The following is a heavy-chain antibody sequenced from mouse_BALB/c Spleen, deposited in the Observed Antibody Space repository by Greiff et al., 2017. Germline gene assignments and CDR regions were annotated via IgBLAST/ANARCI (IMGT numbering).Heavy chain of an antibody. D-gene: IGHD2-14*01. J-gene: IGHJ4*01. V-gene: IGHV2-9*02. CDR1: GFSLTSYG. Sequence: VQVVESGPGLVAPSQSLSITCPVSGFSLTSYGVHWVRQPPGKGLEWLGVIWAGGSTNYNSALMSRLSISKDNSKSQVFLKMNSLQTDDTAMYYCARAYYRYLYAMDYWGQGTSVTVSS. CDR2: IWAGGST. CDR3: ARAYYRYLYAMDY.